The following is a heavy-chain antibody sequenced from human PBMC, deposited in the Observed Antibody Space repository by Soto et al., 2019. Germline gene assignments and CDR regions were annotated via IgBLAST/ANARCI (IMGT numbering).Heavy chain of an antibody. V-gene: IGHV3-48*02. CDR3: ARVDNWNYSPLFDY. D-gene: IGHD1-7*01. CDR1: GFTFSSYS. CDR2: ISSSSSTI. Sequence: EVQLVESGGGLVQPGGSLRLSCAASGFTFSSYSMNWVRQAPGKGLEWVSYISSSSSTIYYADSVKGRFTISRDNAKNSLYLQMNSLRDEDTAVYYCARVDNWNYSPLFDYWGQGTLVTVSS. J-gene: IGHJ4*02.